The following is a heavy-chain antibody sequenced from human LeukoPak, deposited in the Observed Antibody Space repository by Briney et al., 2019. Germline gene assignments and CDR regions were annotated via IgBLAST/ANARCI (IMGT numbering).Heavy chain of an antibody. Sequence: GGSLRLSCVGSKFPFSGYTMSWVRQAPGKGLEWVANIKEDGSENYSVDSVKGRFTISRDNAKNSLYLQMNSLRAEDTAVYYCARDLRSSSWYYYYYYMDVWGKGTTVTVSS. V-gene: IGHV3-7*01. CDR3: ARDLRSSSWYYYYYYMDV. J-gene: IGHJ6*03. CDR1: KFPFSGYT. CDR2: IKEDGSEN. D-gene: IGHD6-13*01.